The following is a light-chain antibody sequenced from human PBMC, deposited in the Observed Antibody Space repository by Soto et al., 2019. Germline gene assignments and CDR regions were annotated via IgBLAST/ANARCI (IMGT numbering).Light chain of an antibody. Sequence: DIPMTQSPSTLSASVGDRVTITCRASQSIRSWLAWYQQKPGKAPKLLIYDASSLESGVPSRFSGSGSGTEFTLTISSLQPDDFATYYCQQYNSYLFTFGPGTKVDIK. V-gene: IGKV1-5*01. CDR3: QQYNSYLFT. CDR2: DAS. CDR1: QSIRSW. J-gene: IGKJ3*01.